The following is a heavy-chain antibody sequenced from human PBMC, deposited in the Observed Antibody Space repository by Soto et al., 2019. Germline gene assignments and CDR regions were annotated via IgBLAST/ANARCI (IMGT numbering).Heavy chain of an antibody. CDR3: ARREIGYRYDYFDY. J-gene: IGHJ4*02. CDR2: FSTYNGYT. V-gene: IGHV1-18*01. D-gene: IGHD5-18*01. CDR1: GYTFTSYS. Sequence: QYQLVQSGAEVKKPGASVRVSCKASGYTFTSYSFSWVRQAPGQGLEWMGRFSTYNGYTKYAEKCLGSVTMTTDSPTRTAYMELRSLSSDETAEYVCARREIGYRYDYFDYWGQGTLVTVSS.